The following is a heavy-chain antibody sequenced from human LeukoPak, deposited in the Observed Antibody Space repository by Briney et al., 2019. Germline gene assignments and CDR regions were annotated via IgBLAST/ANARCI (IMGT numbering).Heavy chain of an antibody. V-gene: IGHV4-34*01. CDR2: INHSGST. D-gene: IGHD6-19*01. Sequence: PSETLSLTCAVYGGSFSGYYWSWIRQPPGKGLEWIGEINHSGSTNYNPSLKSRVTISADTSKNQSSLRLSSVTAADTAVYYCASAAPTVAATNWFDPWGQGTLVTVSS. J-gene: IGHJ5*02. CDR1: GGSFSGYY. CDR3: ASAAPTVAATNWFDP.